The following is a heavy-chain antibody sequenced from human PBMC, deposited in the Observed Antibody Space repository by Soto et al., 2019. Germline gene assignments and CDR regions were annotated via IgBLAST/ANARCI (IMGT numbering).Heavy chain of an antibody. D-gene: IGHD6-13*01. CDR3: AAEGQQLVYYYGMDV. Sequence: SLQVSCKASGFTFTSSAVQWVRQARGQRLEWIGWIVVGSGNTNYAQKFQERVTITRDMSTSTAYMELSNLRSEDTAVYYCAAEGQQLVYYYGMDVWGQGTTVTV. V-gene: IGHV1-58*01. CDR1: GFTFTSSA. J-gene: IGHJ6*02. CDR2: IVVGSGNT.